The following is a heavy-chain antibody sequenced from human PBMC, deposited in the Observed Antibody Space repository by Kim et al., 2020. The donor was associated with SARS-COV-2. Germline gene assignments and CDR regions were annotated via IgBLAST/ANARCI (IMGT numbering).Heavy chain of an antibody. CDR1: GGTFSSYA. D-gene: IGHD3-10*01. Sequence: SVKVSCKASGGTFSSYAISWVRQAPGQGLEWMGGIIPIFGTANYAQKFQGRVTITADESTSTAYMELSSLRSEDTAVYYFATPGWGYGSGYGMDVWGQGTTVTVSS. CDR3: ATPGWGYGSGYGMDV. J-gene: IGHJ6*02. CDR2: IIPIFGTA. V-gene: IGHV1-69*13.